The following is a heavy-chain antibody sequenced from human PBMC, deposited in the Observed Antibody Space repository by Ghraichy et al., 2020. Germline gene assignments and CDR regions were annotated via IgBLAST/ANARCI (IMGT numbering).Heavy chain of an antibody. CDR3: ARVGRDYLPFDY. Sequence: SETLSLTCAVYGGSFSGYYWSWIRQPPGKGLEWIGEINHSGSTNYNPSLKSRVTISVDTSKNQFSLKLSSVTAADTAVYYCARVGRDYLPFDYWGQRTLVTVSS. CDR2: INHSGST. D-gene: IGHD3-10*01. J-gene: IGHJ4*02. CDR1: GGSFSGYY. V-gene: IGHV4-34*01.